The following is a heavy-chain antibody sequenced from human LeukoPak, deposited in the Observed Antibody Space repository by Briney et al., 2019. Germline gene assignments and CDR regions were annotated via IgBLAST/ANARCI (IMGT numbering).Heavy chain of an antibody. V-gene: IGHV1-8*01. CDR3: ASRGPGAPFDP. CDR1: GYTFTSYD. D-gene: IGHD7-27*01. CDR2: MNPNSGNT. J-gene: IGHJ5*02. Sequence: DSVTLSCKPYGYTFTSYDINWVRQADGQGIEWMGWMNPNSGNTGYAQKFQGRVTMTRNTSISTAYMELSSLRSEDTAVYYRASRGPGAPFDPWGQGTLVTVSS.